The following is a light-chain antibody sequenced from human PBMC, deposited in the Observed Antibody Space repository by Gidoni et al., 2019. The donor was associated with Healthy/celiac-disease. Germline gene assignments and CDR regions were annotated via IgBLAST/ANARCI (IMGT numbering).Light chain of an antibody. CDR2: AAS. CDR3: QQYYSSIT. Sequence: AIRMTQSPSSFSASTGDRVTITCRASQGISSYLAWYQQKPGKAPKLLIYAASTLQSGVPSRFSGSGSGTDFTLTISCLQSEDFATYYCQQYYSSITFGQGTRLVIK. CDR1: QGISSY. J-gene: IGKJ5*01. V-gene: IGKV1-8*01.